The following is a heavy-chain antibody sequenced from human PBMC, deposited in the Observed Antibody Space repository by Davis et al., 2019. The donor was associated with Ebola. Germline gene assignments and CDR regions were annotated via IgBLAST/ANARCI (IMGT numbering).Heavy chain of an antibody. D-gene: IGHD4-17*01. CDR1: GFSFFSSGVG. CDR3: AHWSPDYGDFDS. V-gene: IGHV2-5*02. CDR2: IYWDDSE. J-gene: IGHJ4*02. Sequence: SGPTLVKPTQTLTLTCTFSGFSFFSSGVGVAWIRQPPGKALDCLAVIYWDDSEFYTPSLKSGLTITKDTSNNQVVLTMTNVDPVDTATYFCAHWSPDYGDFDSWGQGIRVTVSS.